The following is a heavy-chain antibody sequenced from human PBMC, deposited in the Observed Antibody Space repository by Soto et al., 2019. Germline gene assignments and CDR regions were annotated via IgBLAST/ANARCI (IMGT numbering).Heavy chain of an antibody. CDR1: GGSISSSNW. CDR2: IYHSGST. Sequence: PSETLSLTCAVSGGSISSSNWWSWVRQPPGKGLEWIGEIYHSGSTNYNPSLKSRVTISVDKSKNQFSLKLSSVTAADTAVYYCARAENSSSWHFDYWAQGTLVTVSS. CDR3: ARAENSSSWHFDY. J-gene: IGHJ4*02. V-gene: IGHV4-4*02. D-gene: IGHD6-13*01.